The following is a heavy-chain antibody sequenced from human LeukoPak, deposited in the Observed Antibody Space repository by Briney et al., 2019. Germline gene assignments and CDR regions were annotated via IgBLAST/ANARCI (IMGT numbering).Heavy chain of an antibody. CDR1: GGSISGYY. CDR2: IYHSGYT. J-gene: IGHJ4*02. D-gene: IGHD2-21*02. CDR3: ARGVVTAYSVDY. Sequence: SETLSLTCTVSGGSISGYYWGWIRQPPGKGLECIGSIYHSGYTYYNPSLRSRVTISVDTSKNQFSLKLSSVTAADTAVYYCARGVVTAYSVDYWGQGTLVTVSS. V-gene: IGHV4-38-2*02.